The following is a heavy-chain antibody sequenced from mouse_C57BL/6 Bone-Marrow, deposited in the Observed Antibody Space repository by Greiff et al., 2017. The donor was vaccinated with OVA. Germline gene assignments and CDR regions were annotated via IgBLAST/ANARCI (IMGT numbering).Heavy chain of an antibody. D-gene: IGHD2-4*01. Sequence: LQQSGASVKISCKASGYAFSSYWMNWVKQRPGKGLEWLGQIYPGDGDTNYNGKFKGTATLTADKSSRTAYMQLSSLTSEDSAVYFCASGYYDYSWFAYWGQGTLVTVSA. CDR1: GYAFSSYW. J-gene: IGHJ3*01. V-gene: IGHV1-80*01. CDR2: IYPGDGDT. CDR3: ASGYYDYSWFAY.